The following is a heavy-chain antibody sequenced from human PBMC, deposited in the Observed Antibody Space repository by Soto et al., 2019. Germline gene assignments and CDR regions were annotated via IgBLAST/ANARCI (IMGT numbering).Heavy chain of an antibody. CDR1: GGSIRSSSG. J-gene: IGHJ4*02. CDR2: IYHSGST. Sequence: TSETQSLTSAVSGGSIRSSSGWSWVRQPPGKGLEWIGEIYHSGSTNYNPSLKSRVTISVDKSKNQFSLKLSSVTAADTAVYYCARAPMDYGDYVFDYWGQGTLVTVSS. D-gene: IGHD4-17*01. V-gene: IGHV4-4*02. CDR3: ARAPMDYGDYVFDY.